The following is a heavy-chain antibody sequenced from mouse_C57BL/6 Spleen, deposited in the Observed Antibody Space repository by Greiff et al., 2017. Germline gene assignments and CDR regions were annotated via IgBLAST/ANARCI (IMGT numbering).Heavy chain of an antibody. V-gene: IGHV1-59*01. J-gene: IGHJ4*01. CDR3: ARSNYVWAMDY. D-gene: IGHD1-1*01. CDR1: GYTFTSYW. CDR2: IDPSDSYT. Sequence: QVQLQQPGAELVRPGTSVKLSCKASGYTFTSYWMHWVKQRPGQGLEWIGVIDPSDSYTNYNQKFKGNATLTVDTSSSTAYMQLSSLTSEDSAVYYCARSNYVWAMDYWGQGTSVTVSS.